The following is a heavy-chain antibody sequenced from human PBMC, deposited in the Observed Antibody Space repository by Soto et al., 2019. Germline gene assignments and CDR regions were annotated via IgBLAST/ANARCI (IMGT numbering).Heavy chain of an antibody. J-gene: IGHJ6*02. D-gene: IGHD6-13*01. CDR1: GGTFSSYA. CDR3: ARSPDIAATSSYYGMDG. CDR2: IIPIFGTA. V-gene: IGHV1-69*13. Sequence: SVKVSGKASGGTFSSYAISWGRQAPGQGLEWMGGIIPIFGTANYAQKFQGRVTITADESTSTAYMELSSLRSEDTAVYYCARSPDIAATSSYYGMDGWGQGTTVTVSS.